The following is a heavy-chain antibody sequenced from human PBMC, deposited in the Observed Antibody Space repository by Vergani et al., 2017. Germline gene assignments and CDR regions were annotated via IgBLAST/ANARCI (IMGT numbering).Heavy chain of an antibody. D-gene: IGHD1-26*01. Sequence: QVQLVQSGAEMKKPGASVNVSCKTSGYSFNSYGINWVRQAPGQGLEWMGIINPSGGSTSYAQKFQGRVTITADESTSTAYMELSSLRSEDTAVYYCARDRGGGSTATNWFDPWGQGTLVTVSS. CDR2: INPSGGST. CDR1: GYSFNSYG. J-gene: IGHJ5*02. CDR3: ARDRGGGSTATNWFDP. V-gene: IGHV1-46*02.